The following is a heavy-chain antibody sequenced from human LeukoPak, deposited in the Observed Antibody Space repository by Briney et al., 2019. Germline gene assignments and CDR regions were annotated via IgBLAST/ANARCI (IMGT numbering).Heavy chain of an antibody. CDR1: GPTFSSYS. D-gene: IGHD2-2*01. V-gene: IGHV3-21*01. CDR2: ISSSSSYI. CDR3: ARGAAALGYFDY. J-gene: IGHJ4*02. Sequence: PGGSLRLSCAASGPTFSSYSMNWVRQAPGKGLEWVSSISSSSSYIYYADSVKGRFTISRDNAKNSLYLQMNSLRAEDTAVYYCARGAAALGYFDYWGQGTLVTVSS.